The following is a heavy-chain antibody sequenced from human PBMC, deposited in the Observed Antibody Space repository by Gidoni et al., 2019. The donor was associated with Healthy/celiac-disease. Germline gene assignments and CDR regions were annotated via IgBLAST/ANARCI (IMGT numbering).Heavy chain of an antibody. D-gene: IGHD3-22*01. CDR2: ISGSGGST. V-gene: IGHV3-23*01. J-gene: IGHJ3*02. Sequence: EVQLLESGGGLVQPGGSLRLSCAASGFTFSSYAMRGVRQAPGKGLECVSAISGSGGSTYYADSVKGRFTISRDNSKNTLYLQMNSLRAEDTAVYYCAKSIYYDSSGYYAETNDAFDIWGQGTMVTVSS. CDR1: GFTFSSYA. CDR3: AKSIYYDSSGYYAETNDAFDI.